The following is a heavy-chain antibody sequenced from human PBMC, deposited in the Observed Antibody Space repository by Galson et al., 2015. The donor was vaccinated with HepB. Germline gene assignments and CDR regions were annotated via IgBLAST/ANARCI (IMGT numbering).Heavy chain of an antibody. J-gene: IGHJ6*02. V-gene: IGHV1-69*01. CDR1: GGTFSSYA. CDR2: IIPIFGTA. D-gene: IGHD3-10*01. CDR3: ARVGEGSGSYYYYYYGMDV. Sequence: SCKASGGTFSSYAISWVRQAPGQGLEWMGGIIPIFGTANYAQKFQGRVTITADESTSTAYMELSSLRSEDTAVYYCARVGEGSGSYYYYYYGMDVWGQGTTVTVSS.